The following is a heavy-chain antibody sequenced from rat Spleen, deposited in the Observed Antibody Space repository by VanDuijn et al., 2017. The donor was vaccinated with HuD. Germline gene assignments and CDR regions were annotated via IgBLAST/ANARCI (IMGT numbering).Heavy chain of an antibody. V-gene: IGHV2-1*01. CDR1: GFSLTSNG. D-gene: IGHD4-3*01. J-gene: IGHJ2*01. CDR3: ARYNSGFDY. CDR2: MWRSGST. Sequence: QVQLKESGPGLVQPSQTLSLTCTVSGFSLTSNGVSWVRQPPGKGLEWMGVMWRSGSTEYNSGLKSRLSISWDTSKRQVFLKMNSLQTEDTAIYYCARYNSGFDYWGQGVMVTVSS.